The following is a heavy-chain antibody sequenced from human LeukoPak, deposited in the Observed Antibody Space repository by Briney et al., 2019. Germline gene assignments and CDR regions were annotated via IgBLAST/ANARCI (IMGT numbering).Heavy chain of an antibody. Sequence: GASVKVSCKASGYTFTGYYMHWVRQAPGQGLEWMGWINPNSGGTNYAQKFQGRVTMTRDTSISTAYMELSRLRSDDTAVYYCARESHYYGSGSYSWGNWFDPWGQGTLVTVSS. V-gene: IGHV1-2*02. CDR1: GYTFTGYY. D-gene: IGHD3-10*01. J-gene: IGHJ5*02. CDR2: INPNSGGT. CDR3: ARESHYYGSGSYSWGNWFDP.